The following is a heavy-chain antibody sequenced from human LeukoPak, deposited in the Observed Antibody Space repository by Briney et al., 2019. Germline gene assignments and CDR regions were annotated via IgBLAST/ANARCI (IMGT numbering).Heavy chain of an antibody. V-gene: IGHV1-46*01. CDR2: INHSGGST. CDR3: ARDFLDYGSGSYYEGGPVDY. CDR1: GYTFTSYY. D-gene: IGHD3-10*01. Sequence: ASVKVSCKASGYTFTSYYMHWVRQAPGQGLEWMGIINHSGGSTSYAQKFQGRVTMTRDTSTSTVYMELSSLRSEDTAVYYCARDFLDYGSGSYYEGGPVDYWGQGTLVTVSS. J-gene: IGHJ4*02.